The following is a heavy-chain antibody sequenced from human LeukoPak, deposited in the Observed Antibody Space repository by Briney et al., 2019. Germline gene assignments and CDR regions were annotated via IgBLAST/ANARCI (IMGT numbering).Heavy chain of an antibody. J-gene: IGHJ4*02. CDR1: GGSISGTTYY. Sequence: SETLSLTCTVSGGSISGTTYYWDWIRQPPGKGLEWIGAIYYSGTTYYNPSLKGRVTISVDTSKNHFSLKLSSVTAADTAVYYCARQARGGYPEFDHWGQGTLVTVSS. D-gene: IGHD1-26*01. V-gene: IGHV4-39*01. CDR2: IYYSGTT. CDR3: ARQARGGYPEFDH.